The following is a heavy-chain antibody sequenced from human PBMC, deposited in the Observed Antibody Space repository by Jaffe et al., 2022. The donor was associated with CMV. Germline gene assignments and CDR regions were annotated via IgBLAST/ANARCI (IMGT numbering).Heavy chain of an antibody. CDR3: ARDFPYNYGLANYMDV. CDR1: GFTFSSYG. CDR2: IWYDGRNK. Sequence: QVQLVESGGGVVQPGRSLRLSCAASGFTFSSYGMHWVRQAPGKGLEWVAVIWYDGRNKYYADSVKGRFTISRDNYKNTLYLQMNSLRAEDTALYYCARDFPYNYGLANYMDVWGKGTTVTVSS. V-gene: IGHV3-33*08. D-gene: IGHD5-18*01. J-gene: IGHJ6*03.